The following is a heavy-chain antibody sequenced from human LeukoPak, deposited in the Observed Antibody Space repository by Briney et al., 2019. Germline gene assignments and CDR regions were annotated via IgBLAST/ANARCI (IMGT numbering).Heavy chain of an antibody. V-gene: IGHV3-23*01. D-gene: IGHD6-13*01. Sequence: TGGSLRLSCAASGFTFSSYAMSWVRQAPGKGLEWFSAISGSGGSTYYADSVKGRFTISRDNSKNTLYLQMNSLRAEDTAVYYCAKYGSSTNGFDYWGQGTLVTVSS. CDR3: AKYGSSTNGFDY. CDR1: GFTFSSYA. CDR2: ISGSGGST. J-gene: IGHJ4*02.